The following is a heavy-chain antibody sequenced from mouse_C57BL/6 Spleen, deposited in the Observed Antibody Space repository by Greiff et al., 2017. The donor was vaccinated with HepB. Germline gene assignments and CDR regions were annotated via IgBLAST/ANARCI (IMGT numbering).Heavy chain of an antibody. V-gene: IGHV1-50*01. CDR3: ARAANWDEGFAY. CDR2: IDPSDSYT. J-gene: IGHJ3*01. Sequence: QVQLQQPGAELVKPGASVKLSCKASGYTFTSYWMQWVKQRPGQGLEWIGEIDPSDSYTNYNQKFKGKATVTVETSSSTAYMQLSSLTSEDSAVYYCARAANWDEGFAYWGQGTLVTVSA. CDR1: GYTFTSYW. D-gene: IGHD4-1*01.